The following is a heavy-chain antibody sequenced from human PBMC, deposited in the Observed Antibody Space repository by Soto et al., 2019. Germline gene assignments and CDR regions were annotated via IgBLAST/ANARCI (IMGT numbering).Heavy chain of an antibody. J-gene: IGHJ4*02. D-gene: IGHD3-10*01. CDR3: ARGVYGAYLDY. Sequence: LSLTCTVSGDSMTKNYRSWSMTNYYYWSWIRQTPGKGLEWVGYVESSGRTEYKPSLASRVTLSLDSSQNQFSLTLRSVTTADRALYCCARGVYGAYLDYWGQGIPVTVSS. V-gene: IGHV4-61*08. CDR2: VESSGRT. CDR1: GDSMTKNYRSWSMTNYYY.